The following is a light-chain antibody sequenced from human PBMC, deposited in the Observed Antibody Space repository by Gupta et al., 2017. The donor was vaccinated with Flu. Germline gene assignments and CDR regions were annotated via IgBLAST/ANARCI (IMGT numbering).Light chain of an antibody. J-gene: IGKJ2*01. V-gene: IGKV3-20*01. CDR1: ESVTSNH. CDR2: GAS. CDR3: HQYGDSSFT. Sequence: DIVLTQSPGTLSFSPGARVTLSCRASESVTSNHLAWYQQKPGQTPRLLIYGASTRATGIPDRFSGSGSGTDFTLTISRLEPEDFAVYYCHQYGDSSFTFGPGTKLDIK.